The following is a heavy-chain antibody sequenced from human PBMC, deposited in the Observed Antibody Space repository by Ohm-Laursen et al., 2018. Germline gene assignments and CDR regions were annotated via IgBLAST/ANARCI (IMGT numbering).Heavy chain of an antibody. J-gene: IGHJ2*01. CDR1: GFTLSSYD. V-gene: IGHV3-21*01. D-gene: IGHD4-17*01. CDR3: ARNLAPLYGDYGYFDL. Sequence: SLRLSCAASGFTLSSYDMNWVRQAPGKGLEWISYISETGSHIYDADSMRGRFTVARDNAKNLLYLQLNSLRVEDTAVYYCARNLAPLYGDYGYFDLWGRGTLVTVSS. CDR2: ISETGSHI.